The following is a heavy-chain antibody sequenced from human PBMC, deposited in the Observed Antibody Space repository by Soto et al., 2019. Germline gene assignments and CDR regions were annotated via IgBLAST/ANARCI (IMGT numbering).Heavy chain of an antibody. D-gene: IGHD6-19*01. CDR2: IYYSGST. J-gene: IGHJ6*02. CDR3: ARQDSSGWYDYYYGMDV. V-gene: IGHV4-39*01. CDR1: GGSISSSSYY. Sequence: PSETLSLTCIVSGGSISSSSYYWGWIRQPPGKGLEWIGSIYYSGSTYYNPSLKSRVTISVDTSKNQFSLKLSSVTAADTAVYYCARQDSSGWYDYYYGMDVWGQGTTVTVSS.